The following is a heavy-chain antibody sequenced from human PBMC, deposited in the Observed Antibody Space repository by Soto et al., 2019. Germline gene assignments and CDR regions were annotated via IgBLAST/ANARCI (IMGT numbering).Heavy chain of an antibody. J-gene: IGHJ3*02. CDR2: IVWEDNN. CDR3: ARSGGLEDAFDI. D-gene: IGHD1-1*01. V-gene: IGHV2-70*01. Sequence: SGPTRFNPPQTLTLNFTFSGFSPSTSAMCVNWIRQPPGKALEWLALIVWEDNNYYRTSLKTRLTISKDTSKHQVVLTLTNMDPYDIATYYCARSGGLEDAFDIWGQGTVVTVSS. CDR1: GFSPSTSAMC.